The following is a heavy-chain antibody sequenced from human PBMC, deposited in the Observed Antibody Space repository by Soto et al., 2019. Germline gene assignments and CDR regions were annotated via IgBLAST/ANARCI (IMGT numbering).Heavy chain of an antibody. CDR1: GFSFGNAW. V-gene: IGHV3-15*01. CDR2: IKSKTDGGTT. D-gene: IGHD3-9*01. J-gene: IGHJ6*02. CDR3: TTDLDLTGYYNGYYYYGMDV. Sequence: PGGSLRLSCAASGFSFGNAWMSWVRQAPGKGLEWVGRIKSKTDGGTTDYAAPVKGRLTISRDDSKNTLYLQMNSLKTEDTAMYYCTTDLDLTGYYNGYYYYGMDVCGQGTTVTVSS.